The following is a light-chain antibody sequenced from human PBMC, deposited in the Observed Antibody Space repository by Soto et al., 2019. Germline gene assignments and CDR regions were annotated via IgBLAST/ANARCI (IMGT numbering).Light chain of an antibody. J-gene: IGKJ1*01. CDR1: QSVSSTY. Sequence: EIVLTQSPGTLSLSPVERATLSRRSSQSVSSTYLAWYQQKPGQAPRLLIYDASSRATGIPDRFSGSGSGTDFTLAISRLEPEDFAVYYCQQYGSSPRTFGQGTKVDIK. V-gene: IGKV3-20*01. CDR2: DAS. CDR3: QQYGSSPRT.